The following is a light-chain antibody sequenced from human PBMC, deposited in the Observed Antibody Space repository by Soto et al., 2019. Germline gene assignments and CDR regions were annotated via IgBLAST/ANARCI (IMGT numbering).Light chain of an antibody. CDR2: TTS. CDR1: ESVTSSC. J-gene: IGKJ3*01. CDR3: QQCGGSPLFS. Sequence: EIVLTQSPDTLSLSLGERATLSCTASESVTSSCLAWYQRKPGQAPRLLIHTTSTRATDIPDRFSGSGSGTDFTLTISRLEPEDFAVYYCQQCGGSPLFSFGPGTRVDI. V-gene: IGKV3-20*01.